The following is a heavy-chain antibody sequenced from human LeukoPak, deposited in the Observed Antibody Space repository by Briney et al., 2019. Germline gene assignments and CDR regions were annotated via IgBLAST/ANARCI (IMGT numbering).Heavy chain of an antibody. J-gene: IGHJ5*02. CDR1: GFTFSSYA. CDR2: ISGSGDNT. CDR3: AKGGLVHRFDP. Sequence: GGSLRLSCAASGFTFSSYAMSWVRQAPGKGLEWASGISGSGDNTYYADSVKGRFTISRDNSKNTLYLQMNSLRADDTAVYYCAKGGLVHRFDPWGQGTLVTVS. V-gene: IGHV3-23*01.